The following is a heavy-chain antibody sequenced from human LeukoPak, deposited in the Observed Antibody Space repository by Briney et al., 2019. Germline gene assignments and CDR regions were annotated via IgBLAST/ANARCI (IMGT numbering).Heavy chain of an antibody. V-gene: IGHV4-39*01. CDR2: IYYSGST. Sequence: PSETLPLTCTVSGGSISSTSYYWGWIRQPPGKGLEWIGSIYYSGSTYYNPSLKSRVTISVDTSKNQFSLKLSSVTAADTAVYYCGGGKEAVTGKFDSWGQGTLVTVSS. CDR1: GGSISSTSYY. CDR3: GGGKEAVTGKFDS. D-gene: IGHD6-19*01. J-gene: IGHJ4*02.